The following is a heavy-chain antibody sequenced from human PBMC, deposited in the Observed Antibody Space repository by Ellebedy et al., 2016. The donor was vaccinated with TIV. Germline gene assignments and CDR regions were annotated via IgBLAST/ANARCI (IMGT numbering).Heavy chain of an antibody. J-gene: IGHJ4*02. CDR3: TSGSSQGNY. CDR1: GFTFSSYA. V-gene: IGHV3-49*04. Sequence: GESLKISXAASGFTFSSYAMSWVRQAPGKGLEWVGFIRSKAYGGTTEYAASVKGRFTISRDDSKSIAYLQMNSLKTEDTAVYYCTSGSSQGNYWGQGTLVTVSS. CDR2: IRSKAYGGTT. D-gene: IGHD1-26*01.